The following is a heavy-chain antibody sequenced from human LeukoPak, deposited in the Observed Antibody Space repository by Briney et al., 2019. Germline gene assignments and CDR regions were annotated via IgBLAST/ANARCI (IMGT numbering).Heavy chain of an antibody. CDR2: ITGSGGTT. D-gene: IGHD4-17*01. CDR1: GFTFSNYA. CDR3: AKGTTVTSNFDY. Sequence: PGGSLSLSCVASGFTFSNYAMSWVRQAPGKGLEWVLAITGSGGTTYYADSVKGRFTISRDNSKNTLYLQMNSLSAEDTAVYYCAKGTTVTSNFDYWGQGTLVTVSP. V-gene: IGHV3-23*01. J-gene: IGHJ4*02.